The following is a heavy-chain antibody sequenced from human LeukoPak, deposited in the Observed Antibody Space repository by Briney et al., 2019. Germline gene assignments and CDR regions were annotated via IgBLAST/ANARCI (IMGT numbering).Heavy chain of an antibody. CDR2: IWYDGSDK. V-gene: IGHV3-33*01. D-gene: IGHD3-22*01. CDR1: GFTFSSSG. CDR3: ARAGRAITMIVGEFDY. J-gene: IGHJ4*02. Sequence: PGGSLRLSCAASGFTFSSSGMHWVRQAPGKGLEWVAVIWYDGSDKYSADSVKGRFTISRDNSKNTLYLQMNSLRAEDTAVYYCARAGRAITMIVGEFDYWGQGTLVTVSS.